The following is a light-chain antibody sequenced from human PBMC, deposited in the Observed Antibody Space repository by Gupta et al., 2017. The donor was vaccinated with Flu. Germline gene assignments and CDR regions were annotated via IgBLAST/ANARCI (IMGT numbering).Light chain of an antibody. Sequence: EIGMSSSSATRSQSPGERSTLSCRASQSVSSNLAWYQQKPGQAPRLLIYGASTRATGIPARFSGSGSGTEFTLTISSLQSEDFAVYYCQQYNNWPPWTFGQGTKVEIK. CDR3: QQYNNWPPWT. J-gene: IGKJ1*01. V-gene: IGKV3-15*01. CDR1: QSVSSN. CDR2: GAS.